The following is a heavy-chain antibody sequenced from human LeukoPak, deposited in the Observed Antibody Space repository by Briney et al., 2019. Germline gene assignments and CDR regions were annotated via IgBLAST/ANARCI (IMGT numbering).Heavy chain of an antibody. J-gene: IGHJ5*02. CDR1: GYTFTSYY. CDR3: ARETSITMVRGVSNP. CDR2: INPSGGST. Sequence: GASVKVSCKASGYTFTSYYMHWVRQAPGQGLEWMGIINPSGGSTSYAQKFQGRVTMTRDTSTSTVYMELSSLRSEDTAVYYCARETSITMVRGVSNPWGQGTLVTVSS. V-gene: IGHV1-46*01. D-gene: IGHD3-10*01.